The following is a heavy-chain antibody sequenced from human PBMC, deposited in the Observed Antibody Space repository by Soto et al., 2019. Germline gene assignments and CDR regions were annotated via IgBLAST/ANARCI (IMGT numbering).Heavy chain of an antibody. J-gene: IGHJ4*02. CDR3: ARGVPPHLY. CDR2: ISWNSGSI. CDR1: GFTFGDYA. V-gene: IGHV3-9*01. Sequence: EVQLVESGGGLVQPGRSLRLSCAASGFTFGDYAMHWVRQAPGKGLEWVSGISWNSGSIGYADTVKGRFTISRDNAKKSLYLQMNRLRAEDTALYYCARGVPPHLYWGGGALVTVAS.